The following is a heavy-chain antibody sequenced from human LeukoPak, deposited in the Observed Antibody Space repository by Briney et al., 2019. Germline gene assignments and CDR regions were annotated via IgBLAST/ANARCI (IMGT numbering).Heavy chain of an antibody. CDR3: ARVAVTISDGALDY. V-gene: IGHV3-33*01. D-gene: IGHD4-17*01. J-gene: IGHJ4*02. CDR2: IWYDGSNK. Sequence: GGSLRLSCAASGSTFSSYGMHWVRQAPGKGLEWVAVIWYDGSNKYYADSVKGRFTISRDNSKNTLYLQMNSLRAEDTAVYYCARVAVTISDGALDYWGQGTLVTVSS. CDR1: GSTFSSYG.